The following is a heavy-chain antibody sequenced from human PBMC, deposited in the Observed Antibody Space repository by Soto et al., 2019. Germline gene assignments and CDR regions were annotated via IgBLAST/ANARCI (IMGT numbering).Heavy chain of an antibody. CDR2: IAYDGSNK. Sequence: QVQLVESGGGVVQPGRSLRLSCAASGFTFSSDGMHWVRQAPGKGLEWVAVIAYDGSNKYYADSVKGRFTISRDNSKNPLYLQMNSLRAEDMAVYYCAKETSPYGYQYYCYGMDVWCQGTTVTVSS. CDR1: GFTFSSDG. D-gene: IGHD3-10*01. CDR3: AKETSPYGYQYYCYGMDV. V-gene: IGHV3-30*18. J-gene: IGHJ6*02.